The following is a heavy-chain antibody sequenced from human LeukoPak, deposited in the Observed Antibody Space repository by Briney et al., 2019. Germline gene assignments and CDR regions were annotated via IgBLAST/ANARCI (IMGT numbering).Heavy chain of an antibody. J-gene: IGHJ5*02. V-gene: IGHV3-23*01. CDR2: ISGSADTT. CDR1: GFTFGTYA. D-gene: IGHD6-13*01. Sequence: GGSLRLSCAASGFTFGTYAMSWVRQAPETGLEWVSAISGSADTTKYADSVNGRFTISRDNSKNTLYLQMNSLSADDTAVYYCAKAYSTSWYHLAGSWGQGTLVTVSS. CDR3: AKAYSTSWYHLAGS.